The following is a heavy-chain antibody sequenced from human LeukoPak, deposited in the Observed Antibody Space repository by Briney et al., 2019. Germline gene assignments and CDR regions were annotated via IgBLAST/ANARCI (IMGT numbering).Heavy chain of an antibody. CDR3: ARATLDTAMVNDY. J-gene: IGHJ4*02. V-gene: IGHV3-53*01. D-gene: IGHD5-18*01. Sequence: GGSLRLFCAASGFTVSSNYMSWVRQAPGKGLEWVSVIYSGGSTYYADSVKGRFTISRDNSKNTLYLQMNSLRAEDTAVYYCARATLDTAMVNDYWGQGTLVTVSS. CDR2: IYSGGST. CDR1: GFTVSSNY.